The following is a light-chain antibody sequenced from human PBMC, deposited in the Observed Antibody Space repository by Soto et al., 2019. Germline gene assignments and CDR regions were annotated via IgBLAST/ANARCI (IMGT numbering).Light chain of an antibody. V-gene: IGKV3-11*01. CDR2: DIF. CDR1: QSVGSN. CDR3: QWRGEWPLS. J-gene: IGKJ4*01. Sequence: EIVLTQSPATLSSSPGERATLSCRARQSVGSNLAWYQQKPGQAPRLVIYDIFTRATGVPTRISGSGSGTEFTLTISSLEPEEFAVYYCQWRGEWPLSFGGGTKVDIK.